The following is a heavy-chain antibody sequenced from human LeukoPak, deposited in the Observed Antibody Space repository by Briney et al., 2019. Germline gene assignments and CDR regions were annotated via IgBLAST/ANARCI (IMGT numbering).Heavy chain of an antibody. Sequence: GGSLRLSCAASGFSFTSYWMHWVRQAPGKGLVWISCINTDGSGTTYADSVKGRFTISRDNAKNTLYLQMNGLRAEDTAVYYCTKAYDSGTYSSFDYWGQGTLVTVTS. CDR3: TKAYDSGTYSSFDY. D-gene: IGHD3-10*01. CDR2: INTDGSGT. CDR1: GFSFTSYW. J-gene: IGHJ4*02. V-gene: IGHV3-74*01.